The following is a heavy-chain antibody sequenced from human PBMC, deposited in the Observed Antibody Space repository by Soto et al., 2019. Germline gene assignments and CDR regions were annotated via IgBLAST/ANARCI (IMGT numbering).Heavy chain of an antibody. D-gene: IGHD3-10*01. CDR3: ASKLLWFGELSRSNFGYYGMDV. CDR1: GGSISSGGYY. V-gene: IGHV4-31*03. Sequence: PSETLSLTCTVSGGSISSGGYYWSWIRQHPGKGLEWIGYIYYSGSTYYNPSLKSRVTISVDTSKNQFSLKLSSVTAADTAVYYCASKLLWFGELSRSNFGYYGMDVWGQGTTVTVSS. CDR2: IYYSGST. J-gene: IGHJ6*02.